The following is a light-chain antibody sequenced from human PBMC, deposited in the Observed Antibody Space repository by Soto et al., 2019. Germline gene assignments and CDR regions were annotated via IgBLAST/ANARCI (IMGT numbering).Light chain of an antibody. CDR1: QSVSNW. CDR3: LQYKAYST. V-gene: IGKV1-5*01. J-gene: IGKJ1*01. CDR2: DVS. Sequence: DIQMTQSPSTLSASVGDRVTLPCRASQSVSNWLAWYQQKPGKAPKLLIYDVSSLKSGVPARFSGSGSGTEFALPISSLQPDDFATYYCLQYKAYSTFGQGTKVEIK.